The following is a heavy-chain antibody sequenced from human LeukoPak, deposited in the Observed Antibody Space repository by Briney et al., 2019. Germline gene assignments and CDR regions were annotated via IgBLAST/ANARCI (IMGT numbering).Heavy chain of an antibody. CDR1: GYTFTSYG. V-gene: IGHV1-18*01. D-gene: IGHD3-9*01. CDR3: AINYDILTGYKLAPDAFDI. CDR2: ISAYNGNT. J-gene: IGHJ3*02. Sequence: GASVKVSCKASGYTFTSYGISWVRQAPGQGLEWMGWISAYNGNTNYAQKLQGRVTMTTDTSTSTAYMELRSLRSDDTAVYYCAINYDILTGYKLAPDAFDIWGQGTMVTVSS.